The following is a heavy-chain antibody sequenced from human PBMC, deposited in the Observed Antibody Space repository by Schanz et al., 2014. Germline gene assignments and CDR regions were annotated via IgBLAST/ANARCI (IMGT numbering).Heavy chain of an antibody. D-gene: IGHD3-9*01. J-gene: IGHJ4*02. CDR1: EFTFSSYK. Sequence: EVQLVESGGGLVKPGGSLRLSCEASEFTFSSYKMNWVRQAPGKGLEWVSALSGSGGSTYYADSVKGRFTMSRDNSKNTLYLQMNSLRAEDTAVYYCAKQIHYDILTVTRNWGQGTLVTVSS. CDR3: AKQIHYDILTVTRN. V-gene: IGHV3-23*04. CDR2: LSGSGGST.